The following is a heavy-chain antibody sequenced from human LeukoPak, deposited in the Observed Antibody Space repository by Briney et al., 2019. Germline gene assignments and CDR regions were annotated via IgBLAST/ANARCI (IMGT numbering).Heavy chain of an antibody. Sequence: KSGGSLRLSCAASGFTFSSYSMNWVRQAPGKGLEWVSYISSSSSTIYYADSVKGRFTISRDNAKNTLYLQMNSLRAEDTAVYYCAKDFWQLARGAFDIWGQGTMVTVSS. CDR2: ISSSSSTI. CDR3: AKDFWQLARGAFDI. J-gene: IGHJ3*02. V-gene: IGHV3-48*01. D-gene: IGHD6-6*01. CDR1: GFTFSSYS.